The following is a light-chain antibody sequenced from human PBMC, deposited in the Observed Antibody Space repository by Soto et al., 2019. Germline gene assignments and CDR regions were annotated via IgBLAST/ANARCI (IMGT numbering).Light chain of an antibody. CDR2: GVS. CDR3: QQRQYWPTIT. J-gene: IGKJ5*01. Sequence: EIVMTQSPATLSVSPGERATLSCRASQSISSNLAWFQQKPCQAHRLLIYGVSSRATGVPPRFSGGGCGTEFTLTMSSLQSEDFAVYYCQQRQYWPTITGGQGTRLEIK. V-gene: IGKV3-15*01. CDR1: QSISSN.